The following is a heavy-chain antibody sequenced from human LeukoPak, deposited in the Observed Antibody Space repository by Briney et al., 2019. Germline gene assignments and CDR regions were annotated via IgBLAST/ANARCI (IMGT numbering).Heavy chain of an antibody. CDR3: ARGSNWNYGPPFDY. CDR2: IYYSGST. D-gene: IGHD1-7*01. V-gene: IGHV4-31*03. Sequence: SETLSLTCTVSGGSISSGGYYCSWIRQHPGKGLEWIGYIYYSGSTYYNPSLRSRVTISIDTSKNQFSLKLTSVTAADTAVYYCARGSNWNYGPPFDYWGQGTLVTVSS. J-gene: IGHJ4*01. CDR1: GGSISSGGYY.